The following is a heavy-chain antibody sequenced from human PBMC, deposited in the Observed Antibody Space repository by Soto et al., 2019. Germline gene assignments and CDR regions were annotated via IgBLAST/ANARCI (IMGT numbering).Heavy chain of an antibody. V-gene: IGHV3-21*04. Sequence: PGGSLRLSCAASGFTFSSYSMNWVRQAPGKGLEWVSSISSSSSYIYYADSVKGRFTISRDNAKNTIFLHMDSLRAEDTAVYYCAKDRNYPRDQFHYWGQGTLVTVS. CDR1: GFTFSSYS. CDR2: ISSSSSYI. CDR3: AKDRNYPRDQFHY. J-gene: IGHJ4*02. D-gene: IGHD1-7*01.